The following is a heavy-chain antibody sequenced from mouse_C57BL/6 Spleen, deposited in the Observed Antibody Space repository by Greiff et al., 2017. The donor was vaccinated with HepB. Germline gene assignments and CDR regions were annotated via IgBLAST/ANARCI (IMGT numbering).Heavy chain of an antibody. CDR1: GFTFSDYG. Sequence: EVKVEESGGGLVKPGGSLKLSCAASGFTFSDYGMHWVRQAPEKGLEWVAYISSGSSTIYYADTVKGRFTISRDNAKNTLFLQMTSLGSEDTAMYYCARPYAMDYWGQGTSVTVSS. J-gene: IGHJ4*01. CDR3: ARPYAMDY. V-gene: IGHV5-17*01. CDR2: ISSGSSTI.